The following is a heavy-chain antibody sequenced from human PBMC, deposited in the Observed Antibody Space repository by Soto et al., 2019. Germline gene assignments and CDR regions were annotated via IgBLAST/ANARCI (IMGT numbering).Heavy chain of an antibody. CDR2: ISYDGSNK. CDR1: GFTFSSYA. V-gene: IGHV3-30-3*01. D-gene: IGHD4-17*01. CDR3: ATLEERLYGDYDLNAAFDI. Sequence: GGSLRLSCAASGFTFSSYAMHWVRQAPGKGLEWVAVISYDGSNKYYADSVKGRFTISRDNSKNTLYLQMNSLRAEDTAVYYCATLEERLYGDYDLNAAFDIWGQGTMVTVSS. J-gene: IGHJ3*02.